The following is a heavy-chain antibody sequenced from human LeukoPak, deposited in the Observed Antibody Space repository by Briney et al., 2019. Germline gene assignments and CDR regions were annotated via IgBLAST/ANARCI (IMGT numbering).Heavy chain of an antibody. CDR2: IYYSGST. Sequence: SETLSLTCTVSGGSISSYYWSWIRQPPGKGLEWIGYIYYSGSTNYNPSLKSRVTISVDASKNQFSLKLSSVTAADTAVYYCARGIAAASDYWGQGTLVTVSS. D-gene: IGHD6-13*01. J-gene: IGHJ4*02. CDR3: ARGIAAASDY. V-gene: IGHV4-59*01. CDR1: GGSISSYY.